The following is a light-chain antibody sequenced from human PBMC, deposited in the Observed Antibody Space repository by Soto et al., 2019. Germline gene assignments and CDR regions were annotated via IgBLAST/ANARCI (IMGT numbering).Light chain of an antibody. V-gene: IGKV3-20*01. CDR2: EAS. J-gene: IGKJ1*01. Sequence: ENVLTQSPGTLSLSPGERATLSCRASQSVSSSSLAWYQQNPGQAPRLLIYEASSRATGIPDRFSGSGSGTDFTLTISRLEPEDFAVYYCQQYRTFGQGTKVDI. CDR3: QQYRT. CDR1: QSVSSSS.